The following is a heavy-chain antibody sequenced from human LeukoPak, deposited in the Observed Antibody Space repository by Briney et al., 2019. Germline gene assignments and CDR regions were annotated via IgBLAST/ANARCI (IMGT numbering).Heavy chain of an antibody. D-gene: IGHD3-10*01. Sequence: GGSLRLSCAASGFTFSNYGMNWVRQAPGKGLEWVSGISGSGGSTYYADSVKGRFTISRDNSKNTLYLQMNSLRAEDTAVYYCAREVVFQYGSGSYYYRPYYYMDVWGKGTTVTISS. CDR2: ISGSGGST. CDR1: GFTFSNYG. J-gene: IGHJ6*03. CDR3: AREVVFQYGSGSYYYRPYYYMDV. V-gene: IGHV3-23*01.